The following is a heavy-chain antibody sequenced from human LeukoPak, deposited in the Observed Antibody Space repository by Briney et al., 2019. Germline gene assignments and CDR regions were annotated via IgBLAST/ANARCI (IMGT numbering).Heavy chain of an antibody. CDR2: IDQDANHK. CDR3: ARDRGFTSFDY. D-gene: IGHD5-12*01. Sequence: GGSLRLSCVASGLTFRHSWMHWVRQAPGKGLEWVANIDQDANHKYYVDSVKGRFTISRDTAKNSLYLQMNSLRVEDTAVYYCARDRGFTSFDYWGQGILVTVSS. CDR1: GLTFRHSW. V-gene: IGHV3-7*01. J-gene: IGHJ4*02.